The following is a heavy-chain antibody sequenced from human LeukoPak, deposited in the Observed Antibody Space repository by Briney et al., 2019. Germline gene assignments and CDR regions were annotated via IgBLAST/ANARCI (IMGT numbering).Heavy chain of an antibody. V-gene: IGHV4-34*01. Sequence: SETLSLTCAVYGGSFSGYYWSWIRQPPVKGLEWIGEINHSGSTNYNPSLKSRVTISVDTSKNQFSLKLSSVTAADTAVYYCARAYYDYWSGPPHYWGQGTLVTVSS. CDR3: ARAYYDYWSGPPHY. D-gene: IGHD3-3*01. J-gene: IGHJ4*02. CDR1: GGSFSGYY. CDR2: INHSGST.